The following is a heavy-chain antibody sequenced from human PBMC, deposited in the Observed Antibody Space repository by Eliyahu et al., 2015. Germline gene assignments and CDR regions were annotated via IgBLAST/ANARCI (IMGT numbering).Heavy chain of an antibody. V-gene: IGHV3-30*02. CDR2: IRYDGSNK. CDR1: GFTFXSYG. CDR3: AKIFDFWSGYYTVFPDY. D-gene: IGHD3-3*01. J-gene: IGHJ4*02. Sequence: QVQLVESGGGVVQPGGSLRLSCAASGFTFXSYGMHWVRQAPGKGLEWVAFIRYDGSNKYYADSVKGRFTISRDNSKNTLYLQMNSLRAEDTAVYYCAKIFDFWSGYYTVFPDYWGQGTLVTVSS.